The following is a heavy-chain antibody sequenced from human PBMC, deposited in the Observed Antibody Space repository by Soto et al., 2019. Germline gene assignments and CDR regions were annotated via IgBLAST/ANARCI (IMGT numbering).Heavy chain of an antibody. D-gene: IGHD3-10*01. Sequence: EVQLVESGGGLIQPGGSLRLSCAVSGFTVSNNYMSWVRQAPGKGLEGVSVIYSGGYTAYGDSVKGRFTISRDNSKNTLYLQINSVSRGAGAVYSGATPPGGGGYWGQGTLVTVSS. CDR2: IYSGGYT. V-gene: IGHV3-53*01. CDR3: ATPPGGGGY. J-gene: IGHJ4*02. CDR1: GFTVSNNY.